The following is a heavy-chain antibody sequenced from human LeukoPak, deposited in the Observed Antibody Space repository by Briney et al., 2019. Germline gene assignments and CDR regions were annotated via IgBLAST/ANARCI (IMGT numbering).Heavy chain of an antibody. Sequence: GGSLRLSCAASGFTFSSYSMNWVRQAPGKGLEWVSSISSSSSYIYYADSVKGRFTISRDNAKNSLYLQMNSLRAEDTAVYYCARGGAARLHFQNWGQGTLVTVSS. CDR2: ISSSSSYI. D-gene: IGHD6-6*01. CDR3: ARGGAARLHFQN. CDR1: GFTFSSYS. V-gene: IGHV3-21*01. J-gene: IGHJ1*01.